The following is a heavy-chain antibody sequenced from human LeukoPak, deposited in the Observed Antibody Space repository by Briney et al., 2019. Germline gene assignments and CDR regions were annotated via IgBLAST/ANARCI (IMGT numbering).Heavy chain of an antibody. CDR3: ARGSGLRFLEWLSY. D-gene: IGHD3-3*01. CDR1: GFTFSNYA. Sequence: PGGSLRLSCAASGFTFSNYAMHWVRQAPGKGLEWVAVISDDGNNKHYADSVKGQFTISRDNSKNTLYLQMNSLRAEDTAVYYCARGSGLRFLEWLSYWGQEPRSPSPQ. V-gene: IGHV3-30-3*01. J-gene: IGHJ4*01. CDR2: ISDDGNNK.